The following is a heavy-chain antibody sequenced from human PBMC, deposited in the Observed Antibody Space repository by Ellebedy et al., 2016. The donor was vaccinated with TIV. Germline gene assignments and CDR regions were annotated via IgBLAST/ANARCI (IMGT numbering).Heavy chain of an antibody. CDR2: ISYSGST. D-gene: IGHD6-19*01. Sequence: GSLRLSCTVSGGSITNTPYYWGWIRQPPGKGLEYIGIISYSGSTYYNPSLKSRVTKSVDTSNNQFSLRLTSVTAADTAVYYCASRAVAGPFDYWGQGTLVTVSS. CDR3: ASRAVAGPFDY. CDR1: GGSITNTPYY. J-gene: IGHJ4*02. V-gene: IGHV4-39*01.